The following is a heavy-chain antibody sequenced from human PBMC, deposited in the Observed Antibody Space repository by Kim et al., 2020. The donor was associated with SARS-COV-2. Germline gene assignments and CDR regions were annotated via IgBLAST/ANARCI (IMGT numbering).Heavy chain of an antibody. CDR2: ISSSSSYT. J-gene: IGHJ6*02. CDR1: GFTFSDYY. CDR3: ARHYYDSSGYYPYYYGMDV. V-gene: IGHV3-11*03. Sequence: GGSLRLSCAASGFTFSDYYMSWIRQAPGKGLEWVSYISSSSSYTNYADSVKGRFTISRDNAKNSLYLQMNSLRAEDTAVYYCARHYYDSSGYYPYYYGMDVWGQGTTVTVSS. D-gene: IGHD3-22*01.